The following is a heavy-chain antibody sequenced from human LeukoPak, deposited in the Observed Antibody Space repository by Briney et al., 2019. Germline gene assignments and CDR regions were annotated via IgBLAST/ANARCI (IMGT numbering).Heavy chain of an antibody. CDR1: GGSFSIYY. D-gene: IGHD6-13*01. Sequence: SETLSLTCTVSGGSFSIYYWTWIRQPAGKGLEWIGRIYTSGSTNYNPSLKSRVTMSVDTSKNQFSLKLSSATAADTAVYYCARFSSIAAAFDYWGQGNLVTVSS. CDR3: ARFSSIAAAFDY. J-gene: IGHJ4*02. V-gene: IGHV4-4*07. CDR2: IYTSGST.